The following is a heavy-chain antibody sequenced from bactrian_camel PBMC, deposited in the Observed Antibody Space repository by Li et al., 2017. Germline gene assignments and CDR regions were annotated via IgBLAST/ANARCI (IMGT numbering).Heavy chain of an antibody. Sequence: HVQLVESGGGSVQAGGSLKLSCLVPRDTWRRFPNLCLAWFRQAPGKKREGVAAIYTAGGTAHYVDSVQGRFTISRHTANNTFTLLMTSLKPEDTAMYYCAADSSSWCLGTITFTYWGQGTQVTVS. CDR1: RDTWRRFP. J-gene: IGHJ4*01. D-gene: IGHD2*01. CDR3: AADSSSWCLGTITFTY. V-gene: IGHV3S1*01. CDR2: IYTAGGTA.